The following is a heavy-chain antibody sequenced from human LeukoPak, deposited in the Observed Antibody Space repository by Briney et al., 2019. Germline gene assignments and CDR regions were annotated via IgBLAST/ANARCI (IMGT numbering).Heavy chain of an antibody. J-gene: IGHJ4*02. CDR3: AKDIQRGFDYTNSLDS. CDR2: INPNSGGT. CDR1: GYTFTGYF. V-gene: IGHV1-2*02. Sequence: VASVKVSCKASGYTFTGYFMHWVRQAPGQGLEWMGWINPNSGGTNYAQKFQGRVTMTRDTSISTAYMELSRLRSDDTAVYYCAKDIQRGFDYTNSLDSWGQGTLVIVSS. D-gene: IGHD4-11*01.